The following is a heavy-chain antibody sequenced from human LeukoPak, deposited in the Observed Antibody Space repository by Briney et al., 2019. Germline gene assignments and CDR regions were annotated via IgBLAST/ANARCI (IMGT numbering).Heavy chain of an antibody. CDR1: GFTFSSYS. D-gene: IGHD6-19*01. V-gene: IGHV3-21*01. CDR2: ISSSSSYI. J-gene: IGHJ6*02. Sequence: GGSLRLSCAASGFTFSSYSMNWVRQAPGKGLEWVSSISSSSSYIYYADSVKGRFTISRDNAKNSLYLQMNGLRAEDTAVYYCARDRAEWLVPRGGMDVWGQGTTVTVSS. CDR3: ARDRAEWLVPRGGMDV.